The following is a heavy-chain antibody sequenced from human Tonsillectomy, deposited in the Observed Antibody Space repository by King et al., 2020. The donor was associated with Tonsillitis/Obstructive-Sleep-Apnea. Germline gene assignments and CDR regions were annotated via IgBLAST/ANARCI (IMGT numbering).Heavy chain of an antibody. CDR2: ISSSTTFT. Sequence: VQLVESGGGLVKPGGSLRLSCAASGFTFSDYYMSWIRQAPGKGLEWVSFISSSTTFTNYADSVKGRFTISRDNAKNSLHLQMNSLRAEDTAVYYCARVGADYGDYAGWVAFDIWGQGTMVTVSS. CDR3: ARVGADYGDYAGWVAFDI. CDR1: GFTFSDYY. V-gene: IGHV3-11*05. D-gene: IGHD4-17*01. J-gene: IGHJ3*02.